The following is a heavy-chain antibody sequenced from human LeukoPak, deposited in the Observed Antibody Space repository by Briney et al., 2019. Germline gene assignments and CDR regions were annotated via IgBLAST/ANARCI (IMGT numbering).Heavy chain of an antibody. J-gene: IGHJ4*02. D-gene: IGHD3-3*01. V-gene: IGHV3-33*08. CDR3: ARDGPYDFWSGYYTYYFDY. CDR1: GFTFSSYS. CDR2: IWYDGSNK. Sequence: PGGSLRLSCAASGFTFSSYSMHWVRQAPGKGLEWVAVIWYDGSNKYYADSVKGRFTISRDNSKNTLYLQMNSLRAEDTAVYYCARDGPYDFWSGYYTYYFDYWGQGTLVTVSS.